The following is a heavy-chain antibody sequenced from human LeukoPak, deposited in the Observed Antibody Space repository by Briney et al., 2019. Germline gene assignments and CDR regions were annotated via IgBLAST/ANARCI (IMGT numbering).Heavy chain of an antibody. J-gene: IGHJ4*02. D-gene: IGHD1-26*01. Sequence: GASVKVSCKASGYTFTSYDINWVRQATGQGRDWMGWMNPNSGNTGYAQKFQGRVTMTRNTSISTAYMELSSLRSEDTAVYYCARERELRVGYFDYWGQGTLVTVSS. V-gene: IGHV1-8*01. CDR3: ARERELRVGYFDY. CDR2: MNPNSGNT. CDR1: GYTFTSYD.